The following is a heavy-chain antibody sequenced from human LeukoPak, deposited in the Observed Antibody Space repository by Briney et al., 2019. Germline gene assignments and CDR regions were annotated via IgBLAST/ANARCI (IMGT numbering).Heavy chain of an antibody. Sequence: VASVKVSCKASGYTFTGYYMHWVRQAPGQGLEWMGWINPNSGGTNYAQKFQGRVTMTRDTSISTAYMELSRLRSDDTAVYYCARFYYDFWSGYYTGLRFDPWGQGTLVTVSS. CDR1: GYTFTGYY. CDR3: ARFYYDFWSGYYTGLRFDP. J-gene: IGHJ5*02. V-gene: IGHV1-2*02. CDR2: INPNSGGT. D-gene: IGHD3-3*01.